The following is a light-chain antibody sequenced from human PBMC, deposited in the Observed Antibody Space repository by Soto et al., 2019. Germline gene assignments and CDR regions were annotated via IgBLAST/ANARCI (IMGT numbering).Light chain of an antibody. CDR1: QSVSSGY. CDR3: QQYGTAPLT. Sequence: DIVLTQSPGTLYLSPGERATLSCRASQSVSSGYVDWDQQRPGQAPRLLSDWASTRATGSPDMFSGSGAGTYFTLTSSRLEPEDFAVYYCQQYGTAPLTFGPGTNVEIK. J-gene: IGKJ3*01. CDR2: WAS. V-gene: IGKV3-20*01.